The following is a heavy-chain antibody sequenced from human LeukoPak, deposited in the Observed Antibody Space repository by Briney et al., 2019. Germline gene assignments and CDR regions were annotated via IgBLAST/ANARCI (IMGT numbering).Heavy chain of an antibody. Sequence: GGSLRLSCTASGFNFGDYAMSWFRQAPGKGLEWVAVISYDGSNKYYADSVKGRFTISRDNSKNTLYLQMNSLRAEDTAVYYCARVDYGDYEVDYWGQGTLVTVSS. CDR1: GFNFGDYA. J-gene: IGHJ4*02. CDR3: ARVDYGDYEVDY. CDR2: ISYDGSNK. D-gene: IGHD4-17*01. V-gene: IGHV3-30*04.